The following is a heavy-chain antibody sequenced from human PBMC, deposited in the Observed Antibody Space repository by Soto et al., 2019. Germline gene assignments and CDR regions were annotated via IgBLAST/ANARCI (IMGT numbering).Heavy chain of an antibody. J-gene: IGHJ4*02. CDR1: GGSINSGSYY. CDR2: INYSGST. CDR3: ARDRLMGQYFGS. D-gene: IGHD2-21*02. Sequence: QVQLQESGPGLVKPSQTLSLTCTVTGGSINSGSYYWSWIRQHPGKGLEWIGNINYSGSTYYNPSLKSRGLMSVDASQNQFFLTLTSVTAADTAIYYCARDRLMGQYFGSWGQGTLVTVSS. V-gene: IGHV4-31*03.